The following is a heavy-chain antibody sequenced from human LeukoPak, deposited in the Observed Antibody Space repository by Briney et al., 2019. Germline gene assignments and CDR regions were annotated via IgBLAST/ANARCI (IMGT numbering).Heavy chain of an antibody. D-gene: IGHD1-26*01. CDR3: HSTSAREDAFDI. J-gene: IGHJ3*02. CDR1: GFTFSSFG. CDR2: ISYDGGKK. V-gene: IGHV3-30*03. Sequence: GRSLRLSSAASGFTFSSFGMHWVRQAPGKGLEGVAVISYDGGKKYFADSVKGRFTISRDNSKNTMYLEMNSLRVEDTALYYCHSTSAREDAFDIWGQGTMVTVSS.